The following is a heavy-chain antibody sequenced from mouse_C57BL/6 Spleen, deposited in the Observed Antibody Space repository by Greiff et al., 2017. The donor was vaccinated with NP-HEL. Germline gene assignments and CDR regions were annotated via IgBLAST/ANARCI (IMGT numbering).Heavy chain of an antibody. D-gene: IGHD2-4*01. V-gene: IGHV1-4*01. CDR2: INPSSGYT. CDR3: ARDDYDEDYFDY. CDR1: GYTFTSYT. J-gene: IGHJ2*01. Sequence: QVQLQQSGAELARPGASVKMSCKASGYTFTSYTMHWVKHRPGQGLEWIGYINPSSGYTKYNQKFKDKATLTADKSSSTAYMQLSSLTSEDSAVYYCARDDYDEDYFDYWGQGTTLTVSS.